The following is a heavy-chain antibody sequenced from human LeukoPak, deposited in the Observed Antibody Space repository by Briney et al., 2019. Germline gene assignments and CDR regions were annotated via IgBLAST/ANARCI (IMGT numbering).Heavy chain of an antibody. CDR3: ARIPEY. CDR1: GFDFSTYA. V-gene: IGHV3-64*01. CDR2: SSKSGDDT. Sequence: GGSLRLSCAASGFDFSTYAMHWVRLTQGKGLEFVSASSKSGDDTSYGNDVKGRFTISRDNIKNTVDLEMGSLRVDDTGIYYCARIPEYWGQGTVVTVSS. D-gene: IGHD2-2*01. J-gene: IGHJ1*01.